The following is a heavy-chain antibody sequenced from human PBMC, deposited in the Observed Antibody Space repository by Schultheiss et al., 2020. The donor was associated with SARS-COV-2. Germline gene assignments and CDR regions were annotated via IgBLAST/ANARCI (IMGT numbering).Heavy chain of an antibody. D-gene: IGHD5-24*01. J-gene: IGHJ6*02. V-gene: IGHV1-18*01. CDR1: GYTFTSYG. Sequence: ASVKVSCKASGYTFTSYGISWVRQAPGQGLEWMGWISAYNGNTNYAQKLQGRVTMTTDTSTSTAYMELRSLRSDDTAVYYCARELEMATIGGYYYGMDVWGQGTTVTVSS. CDR3: ARELEMATIGGYYYGMDV. CDR2: ISAYNGNT.